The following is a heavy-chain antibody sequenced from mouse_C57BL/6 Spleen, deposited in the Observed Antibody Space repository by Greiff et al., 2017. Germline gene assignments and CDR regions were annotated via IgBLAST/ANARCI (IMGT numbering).Heavy chain of an antibody. CDR3: ARWLLLYYAMDY. J-gene: IGHJ4*01. Sequence: EVKLVESGPGLVKPSQSLSLTCSVTGYSITSGYYWNWIRQFPGNKLEWMGYISYDGSNNYNPSLKNRISITRDTSKNQFFLKLNSVTTEDTATYYCARWLLLYYAMDYWGQGTSVTVSS. V-gene: IGHV3-6*01. D-gene: IGHD2-3*01. CDR2: ISYDGSN. CDR1: GYSITSGYY.